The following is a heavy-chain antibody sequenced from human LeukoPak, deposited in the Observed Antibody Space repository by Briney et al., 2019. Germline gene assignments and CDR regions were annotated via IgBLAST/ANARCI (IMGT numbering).Heavy chain of an antibody. Sequence: GGSLRLSCAASGFTFDDYAMHWVRQAPGKGLEWVSGINWNSGSIGYADSVKGRFTISRDNVMNSLYLPMNSLRPEDTALYYCVKDRRNPYRPEGPFDPWGQGTLVTVSS. CDR1: GFTFDDYA. CDR2: INWNSGSI. V-gene: IGHV3-9*01. J-gene: IGHJ5*02. D-gene: IGHD1-14*01. CDR3: VKDRRNPYRPEGPFDP.